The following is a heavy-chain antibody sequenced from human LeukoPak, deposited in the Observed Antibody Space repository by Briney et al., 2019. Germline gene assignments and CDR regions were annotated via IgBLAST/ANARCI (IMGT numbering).Heavy chain of an antibody. CDR3: ARGQNPDSITMVRGVTSHIRY. D-gene: IGHD3-10*01. CDR2: INPSGGST. J-gene: IGHJ4*02. CDR1: GYTFTSYY. Sequence: ASVKVSCKASGYTFTSYYMHWVRQAPGQGLEWMGIINPSGGSTSYAQKFQGRVTMTRDTSTSTVYMELSSLRSEDTAVYYCARGQNPDSITMVRGVTSHIRYWGQGTLVTVSS. V-gene: IGHV1-46*01.